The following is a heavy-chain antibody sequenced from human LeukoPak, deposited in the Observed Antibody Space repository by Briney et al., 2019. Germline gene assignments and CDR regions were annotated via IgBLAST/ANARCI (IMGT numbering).Heavy chain of an antibody. CDR1: GYTFTGYY. CDR3: APSSPYCSSTSCSFDY. Sequence: ASVKVSCKASGYTFTGYYMHWVRQAPGQGLEWMGWINPNSGGTNYAQKFQGRVTMTRDTSISTASMELSRLRSDDTAVYYCAPSSPYCSSTSCSFDYWGQGSLVTVSS. J-gene: IGHJ4*02. D-gene: IGHD2-2*01. CDR2: INPNSGGT. V-gene: IGHV1-2*02.